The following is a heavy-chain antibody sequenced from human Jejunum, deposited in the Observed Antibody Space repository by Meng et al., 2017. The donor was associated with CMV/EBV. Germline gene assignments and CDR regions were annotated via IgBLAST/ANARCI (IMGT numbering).Heavy chain of an antibody. CDR2: ISDSSTYI. D-gene: IGHD6-19*01. V-gene: IGHV3-21*01. Sequence: MNWVRQAPGKGLEWVSSISDSSTYIYYTDSVKGRFTISRDNAKNSLYLQMNSLRAEDTAIYYCASNLGQWLDWFDPWGQGTLVTVSS. CDR3: ASNLGQWLDWFDP. J-gene: IGHJ5*02.